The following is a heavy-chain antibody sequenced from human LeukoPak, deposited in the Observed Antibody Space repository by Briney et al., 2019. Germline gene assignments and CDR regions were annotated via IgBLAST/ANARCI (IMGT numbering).Heavy chain of an antibody. CDR2: INHSGST. J-gene: IGHJ6*03. Sequence: SETLSLTCAVYGGSFSGYYWSWIRQPPGKGLEWIGEINHSGSTNYNPSLKSRVAISVDTSRNQFSLKLSSVTAADMAVYYCARGKLLWFGEPRGYYMDAWGKGTTVTVSS. CDR3: ARGKLLWFGEPRGYYMDA. D-gene: IGHD3-10*01. CDR1: GGSFSGYY. V-gene: IGHV4-34*01.